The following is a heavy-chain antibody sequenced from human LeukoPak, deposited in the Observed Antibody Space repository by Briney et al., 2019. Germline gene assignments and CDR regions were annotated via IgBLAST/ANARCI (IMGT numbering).Heavy chain of an antibody. Sequence: PQTPCLTSTLSGGSTTRGDYSWSWIRQPPGKGLEWIGYIYYSGTTYYNPSIKSRVTLSVHTSKNQFCLKLSSVTAADTAVYYCARDCIAQTGDWFDGWGQG. D-gene: IGHD1-14*01. CDR3: ARDCIAQTGDWFDG. V-gene: IGHV4-30-4*01. CDR2: IYYSGTT. J-gene: IGHJ5*02. CDR1: GGSTTRGDYS.